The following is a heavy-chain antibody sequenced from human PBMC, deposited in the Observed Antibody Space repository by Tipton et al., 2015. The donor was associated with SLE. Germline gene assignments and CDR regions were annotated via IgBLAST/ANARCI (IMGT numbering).Heavy chain of an antibody. J-gene: IGHJ4*02. V-gene: IGHV4-59*03. D-gene: IGHD3/OR15-3a*01. Sequence: TLSLTCTVSGGSIVGNYWSWIRQPPGKGLEWVGYIYYSGSANYNPSLNSRASISVDTSHNQFSLKLTSVTAADTAMYYCAQRSSFLTGHYTDWGQGTPVTVSS. CDR3: AQRSSFLTGHYTD. CDR2: IYYSGSA. CDR1: GGSIVGNY.